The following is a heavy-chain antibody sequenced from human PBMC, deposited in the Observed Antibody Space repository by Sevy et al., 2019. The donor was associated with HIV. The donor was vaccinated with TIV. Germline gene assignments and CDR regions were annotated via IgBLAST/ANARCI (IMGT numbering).Heavy chain of an antibody. D-gene: IGHD4-4*01. CDR3: ARDGISYSKHNDEYGMDV. V-gene: IGHV3-20*04. CDR2: INWNGGST. Sequence: GGSLRLSCAASGFTFDDYGMSWVRQAPGKGLEWVSGINWNGGSTGYADSVKGRFTISRDNAKNSLYLQMNSLRAEDTALYYCARDGISYSKHNDEYGMDVWGQGTTVTVS. CDR1: GFTFDDYG. J-gene: IGHJ6*02.